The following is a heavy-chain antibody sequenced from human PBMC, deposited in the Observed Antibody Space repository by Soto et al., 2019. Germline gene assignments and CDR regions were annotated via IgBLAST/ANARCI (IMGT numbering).Heavy chain of an antibody. CDR1: GGSISSGGYS. V-gene: IGHV4-30-2*05. J-gene: IGHJ6*02. D-gene: IGHD1-26*01. CDR3: ARDGGTDPPNYYYYGMDV. CDR2: IYHSGST. Sequence: SETLSLTCAVSGGSISSGGYSWSWIRRPPGKGLEWIGYIYHSGSTYYNPSLKSRVTISVDTSKNQFSLKLSSVTAADTAVYYCARDGGTDPPNYYYYGMDVWGQGTTVTVSS.